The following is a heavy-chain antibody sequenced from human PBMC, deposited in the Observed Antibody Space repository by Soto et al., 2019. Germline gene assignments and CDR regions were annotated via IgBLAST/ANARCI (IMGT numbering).Heavy chain of an antibody. CDR2: IWYDGSNK. Sequence: PGGSLRLSCAASGFTFSSYGMHWVRQAPGKGLEWVAVIWYDGSNKYYADSVKGRFTISRDNSKNTLYLQMNSLRAEDTAVYYSARDRREWLAKIGAAFDIWGQGTMVTVS. CDR1: GFTFSSYG. CDR3: ARDRREWLAKIGAAFDI. V-gene: IGHV3-33*01. J-gene: IGHJ3*02. D-gene: IGHD6-19*01.